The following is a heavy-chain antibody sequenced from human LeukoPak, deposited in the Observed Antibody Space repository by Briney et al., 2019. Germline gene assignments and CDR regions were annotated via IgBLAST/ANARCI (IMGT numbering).Heavy chain of an antibody. D-gene: IGHD4-17*01. CDR3: ARDRSDYGKNYLDS. Sequence: PGXSLRLSCTVSGFIFSNYGMHWVRQARGKGLEYVSAISRRGDRTDYAKCEKGRFDTCRENAKNTLYLQMNSLSIEDTAVYYCARDRSDYGKNYLDSWGQGTLVAVSS. CDR1: GFIFSNYG. CDR2: ISRRGDRT. J-gene: IGHJ4*02. V-gene: IGHV3-64*01.